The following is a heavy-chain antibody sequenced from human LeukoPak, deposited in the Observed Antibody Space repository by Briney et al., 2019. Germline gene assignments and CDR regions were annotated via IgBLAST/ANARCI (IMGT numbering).Heavy chain of an antibody. V-gene: IGHV1-69*04. CDR1: GGTFSSYT. CDR2: IIPILGIA. D-gene: IGHD3-3*01. J-gene: IGHJ5*02. Sequence: SVKVSCKASGGTFSSYTISWVRQAPGQGLEWMGRIIPILGIANYAQKFQGRVTITADKSTSTAYMELSSLRSDDTAVYYCARDDGYYDFWSGSRWFDPWGQGTLVTVSS. CDR3: ARDDGYYDFWSGSRWFDP.